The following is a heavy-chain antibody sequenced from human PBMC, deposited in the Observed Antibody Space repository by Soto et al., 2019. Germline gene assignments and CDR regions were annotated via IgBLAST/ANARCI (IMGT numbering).Heavy chain of an antibody. V-gene: IGHV2-26*04. CDR3: ASTYSTSWYWFDP. Sequence: QVTVKESGPVLVKPTETLTLTCTVSGFSLSNAGLGVSWIRQPPGKALEWLAHIFSNDEKSYSTSLKSRLTISKATSKSQVVLTMTNMDPVDTAKYYCASTYSTSWYWFDPWGQGTLVNVSS. CDR2: IFSNDEK. CDR1: GFSLSNAGLG. J-gene: IGHJ5*02. D-gene: IGHD6-13*01.